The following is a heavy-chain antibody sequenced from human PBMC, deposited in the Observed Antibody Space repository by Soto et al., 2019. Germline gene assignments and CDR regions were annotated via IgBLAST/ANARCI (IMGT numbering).Heavy chain of an antibody. CDR1: GGTFSTYG. Sequence: QVQLVQSGAEVKKPGSSVKVSCKASGGTFSTYGITWVRQASGQGLEWMGGIIPIFGTIKFAQKFQGRLTITPDESTSTVYMERSSLTSEDTAVYYCASRERVDAFDVWGPGTMVTVSS. V-gene: IGHV1-69*01. D-gene: IGHD1-26*01. CDR2: IIPIFGTI. CDR3: ASRERVDAFDV. J-gene: IGHJ3*01.